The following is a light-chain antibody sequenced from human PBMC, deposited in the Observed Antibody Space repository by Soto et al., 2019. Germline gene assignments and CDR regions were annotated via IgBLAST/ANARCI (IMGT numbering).Light chain of an antibody. Sequence: IQLTQSPSSLSASVGDRVTITCRAGQGISSYLAWYQQKPGKAPKLLIYAASTLQSGVPSRFSGSGSGTDFTLTISSLQPEDFATYYCQQLNSHPRTFGQGTKVEIK. CDR3: QQLNSHPRT. J-gene: IGKJ1*01. CDR2: AAS. CDR1: QGISSY. V-gene: IGKV1-9*01.